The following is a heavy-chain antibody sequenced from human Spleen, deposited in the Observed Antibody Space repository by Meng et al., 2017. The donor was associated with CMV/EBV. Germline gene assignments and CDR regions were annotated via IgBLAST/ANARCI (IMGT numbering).Heavy chain of an antibody. V-gene: IGHV4-59*11. CDR1: GGSISNHY. D-gene: IGHD3-9*01. CDR2: ISYTGST. J-gene: IGHJ6*02. Sequence: GSLRLSCTVSGGSISNHYWNWIRQPPGKGLEWIGYISYTGSTKYNPSLKSRVTISVDTSKNQFSLRLSSLTAADTAVYYCARLTILTGYQYYYYYGMDVWGQGTTVTVSS. CDR3: ARLTILTGYQYYYYYGMDV.